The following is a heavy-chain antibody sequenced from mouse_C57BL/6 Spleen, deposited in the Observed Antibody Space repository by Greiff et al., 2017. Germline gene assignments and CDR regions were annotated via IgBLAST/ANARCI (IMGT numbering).Heavy chain of an antibody. J-gene: IGHJ1*03. CDR2: ISSGGDYI. Sequence: EVKLMESGEGLVKPGGSLKLSCAASGFTFSSYAMSWVRQTPEKRLEWVAYISSGGDYIYYADTVKGRFTISRDNARNTLYLQMSSLKSEDTAMYYCTRSGVPNWYFDVWGTGTTVTVSS. V-gene: IGHV5-9-1*02. CDR1: GFTFSSYA. CDR3: TRSGVPNWYFDV.